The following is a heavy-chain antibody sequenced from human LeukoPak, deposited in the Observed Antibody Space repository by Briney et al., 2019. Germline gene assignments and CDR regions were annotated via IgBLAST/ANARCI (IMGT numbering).Heavy chain of an antibody. CDR1: GGPISSYY. Sequence: SETLSLTCTVSGGPISSYYWSWIRQPPGKGLEWIGYISYSGNTNYNPSLKSRVTISADTSKNQFSLKMSSVTAADTAVYFCARLRNWAWDFDSWGQGTLVTASS. CDR2: ISYSGNT. V-gene: IGHV4-59*01. CDR3: ARLRNWAWDFDS. J-gene: IGHJ4*02. D-gene: IGHD7-27*01.